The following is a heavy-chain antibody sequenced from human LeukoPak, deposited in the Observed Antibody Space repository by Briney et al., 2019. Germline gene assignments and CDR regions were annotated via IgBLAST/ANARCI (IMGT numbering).Heavy chain of an antibody. D-gene: IGHD3-22*01. CDR1: GFTFSSYG. V-gene: IGHV3-30*18. CDR3: AKDRLDEISSGCFDY. J-gene: IGHJ4*02. Sequence: GWSLRLSCAASGFTFSSYGMHWVRQAPGKGLEWVAVISYDGSNKYYADSVKGRFTISRDNSKNTLYLQMNSLRAEDTAVYYCAKDRLDEISSGCFDYWGQGTLVTVSS. CDR2: ISYDGSNK.